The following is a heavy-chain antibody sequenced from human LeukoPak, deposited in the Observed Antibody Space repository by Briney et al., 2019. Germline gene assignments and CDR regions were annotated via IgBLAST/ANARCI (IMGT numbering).Heavy chain of an antibody. V-gene: IGHV3-66*01. CDR2: IYSGGST. CDR3: ARSVSSSSMNYFDY. Sequence: GGSLRLSCAASGFTVSSNYMSWVRQAPGKGLEWVSVIYSGGSTYYADSVKGRFTIFRDNSNNTLFLQMNRLRAEDTAVYYCARSVSSSSMNYFDYWGQGTLVTVSS. CDR1: GFTVSSNY. D-gene: IGHD6-6*01. J-gene: IGHJ4*02.